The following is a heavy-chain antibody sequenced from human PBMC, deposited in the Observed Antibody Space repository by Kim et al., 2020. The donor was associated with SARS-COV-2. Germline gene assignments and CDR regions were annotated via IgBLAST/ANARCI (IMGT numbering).Heavy chain of an antibody. D-gene: IGHD3-22*01. CDR2: IYYSGST. CDR1: GGSISSSSYY. Sequence: SETLSLTCTVSGGSISSSSYYWGWIRQPPGKGLEWIGSIYYSGSTYYNPSLKSRVTISVDTSKNQFSLKLSSVTAADTAVYYCARGYYYDSSGYSHWGQGTLVTVSS. CDR3: ARGYYYDSSGYSH. V-gene: IGHV4-39*01. J-gene: IGHJ4*02.